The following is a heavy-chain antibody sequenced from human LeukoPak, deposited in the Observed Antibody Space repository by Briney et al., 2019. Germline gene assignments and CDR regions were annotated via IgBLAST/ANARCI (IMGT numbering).Heavy chain of an antibody. CDR2: ISDSGGDT. CDR3: AKDRGFSYAFDI. V-gene: IGHV3-23*01. J-gene: IGHJ3*02. CDR1: GFTFSNYA. Sequence: PGGSLRLSCAAYGFTFSNYAMSWVRQAPGKGLEWVSAISDSGGDTYHADSVEGRFTISRDNSKNTLYVQMNSLRAEDTAVYYCAKDRGFSYAFDIWGQGTMVSVSS. D-gene: IGHD3-3*01.